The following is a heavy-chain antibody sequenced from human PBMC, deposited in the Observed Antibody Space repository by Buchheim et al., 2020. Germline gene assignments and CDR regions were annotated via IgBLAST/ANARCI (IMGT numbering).Heavy chain of an antibody. J-gene: IGHJ3*02. V-gene: IGHV3-11*06. CDR2: ISSSSSYT. D-gene: IGHD2-21*02. CDR3: ASRVVTTAWDAFDI. CDR1: DFTFRDYY. Sequence: QVQLVESGGGLVKPGGSLRLSCAASDFTFRDYYMSWIRQAPGKGLEWVAYISSSSSYTNCADSVKGRFTISRDNAKNSLYLQMNSLRAEDTAVYYCASRVVTTAWDAFDIWGQGT.